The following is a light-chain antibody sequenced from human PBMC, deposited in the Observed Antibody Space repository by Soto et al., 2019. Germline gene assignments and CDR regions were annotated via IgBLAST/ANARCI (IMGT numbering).Light chain of an antibody. CDR3: CSYAGSYPFV. V-gene: IGLV2-11*01. Sequence: QSALTQPRSVSGSPGQSVTISCTGTSSDVGGYNYVSWYQHHPGKAPKLMIYDVDKRPSGGPGRFSGSKSGNTASLTISGLQAEYEADYYCCSYAGSYPFVFGTGTKLTVL. CDR1: SSDVGGYNY. CDR2: DVD. J-gene: IGLJ1*01.